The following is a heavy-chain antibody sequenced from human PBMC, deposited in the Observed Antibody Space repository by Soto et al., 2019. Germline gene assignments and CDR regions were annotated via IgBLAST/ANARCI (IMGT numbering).Heavy chain of an antibody. D-gene: IGHD6-19*01. CDR3: ARPKGSYCSGYYYFEY. J-gene: IGHJ4*02. Sequence: ASVKVSCKTSGGTFSTYAIYWVRQAPGQGLEWMGAIVPLFGTADYAQKFQGRVTITADESTSTAYMELSSLRSEDTAVYYCARPKGSYCSGYYYFEYWGQGTLVTVSS. CDR1: GGTFSTYA. CDR2: IVPLFGTA. V-gene: IGHV1-69*13.